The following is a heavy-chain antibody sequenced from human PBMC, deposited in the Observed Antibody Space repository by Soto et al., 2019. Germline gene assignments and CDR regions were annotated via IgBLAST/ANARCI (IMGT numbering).Heavy chain of an antibody. CDR2: IYHSGST. CDR3: ARDPLNCSGGSCYPEGSYYYYGMDV. D-gene: IGHD2-15*01. V-gene: IGHV4-61*01. Sequence: PSETLSLTCTVSGGSVRSDSFYWSWIRQPPGKGLEWIAFIYHSGSTNYNPSLNSRVTISVDTSKNQFSLKLSSVTAADTAVYYCARDPLNCSGGSCYPEGSYYYYGMDVWGQGTTVTVSS. J-gene: IGHJ6*02. CDR1: GGSVRSDSFY.